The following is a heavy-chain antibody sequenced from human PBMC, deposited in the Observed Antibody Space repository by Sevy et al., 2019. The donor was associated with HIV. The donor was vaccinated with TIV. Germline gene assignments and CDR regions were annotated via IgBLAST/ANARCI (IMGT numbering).Heavy chain of an antibody. J-gene: IGHJ4*02. Sequence: ASVKVSCKVSGYSLTELSMYWVRQAPGKGLEWMGGFDPEDGEKIYAQKFQGRVTMTEETSTDTAYMELSSLRSEDTAVYYCATDPLITMLGRFDYWGQGTLVTVSS. CDR2: FDPEDGEK. CDR3: ATDPLITMLGRFDY. D-gene: IGHD3-10*02. CDR1: GYSLTELS. V-gene: IGHV1-24*01.